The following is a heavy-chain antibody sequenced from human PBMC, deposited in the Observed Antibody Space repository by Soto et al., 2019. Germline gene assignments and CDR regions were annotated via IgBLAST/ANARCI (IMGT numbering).Heavy chain of an antibody. V-gene: IGHV1-69*08. CDR3: ARDSPIGSTFSGYEAIDY. J-gene: IGHJ4*02. Sequence: QVQLVQSGAEVKKPGSSVKVSCKTSGGIFSNDIITWVRQAPGQGLEWMGRIIPLLDIANYAQKFQGRVTITADKSTSTAYMELNSLRSEDTAVYYCARDSPIGSTFSGYEAIDYWGQGTLVTVSS. CDR1: GGIFSNDI. CDR2: IIPLLDIA. D-gene: IGHD5-12*01.